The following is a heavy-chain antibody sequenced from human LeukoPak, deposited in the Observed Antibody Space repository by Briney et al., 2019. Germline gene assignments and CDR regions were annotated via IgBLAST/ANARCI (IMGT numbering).Heavy chain of an antibody. V-gene: IGHV1-2*02. D-gene: IGHD3-22*01. J-gene: IGHJ4*02. CDR2: GNPNSGGR. CDR3: ARDPIYDSSGYRGDY. CDR1: GYTFTGYY. Sequence: ASVKVSCKGSGYTFTGYYMHWVRQAPVQGVEGMGWGNPNSGGRNYAQKFQGRVNMTRDTSISIAYMEPSRLRSEDTAVYYCARDPIYDSSGYRGDYWGQGTLVTVS.